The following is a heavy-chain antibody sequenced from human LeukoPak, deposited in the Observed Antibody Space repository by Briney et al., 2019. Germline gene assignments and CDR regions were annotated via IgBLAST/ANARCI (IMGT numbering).Heavy chain of an antibody. D-gene: IGHD4-17*01. Sequence: SETLSLTCAVSDDSFSSHYWTWIRQPPGKGLEWIGYISYIGRTNYNPSLKSRVTISIDTSKNQLSLKLTSVTAADTAVYYCARDLVTVTKGFDIWGQGTMVSVSS. CDR2: ISYIGRT. V-gene: IGHV4-59*11. J-gene: IGHJ3*02. CDR1: DDSFSSHY. CDR3: ARDLVTVTKGFDI.